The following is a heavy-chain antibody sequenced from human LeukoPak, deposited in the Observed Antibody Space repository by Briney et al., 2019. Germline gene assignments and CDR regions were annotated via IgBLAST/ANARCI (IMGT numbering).Heavy chain of an antibody. D-gene: IGHD6-6*01. CDR1: GYTLTELS. J-gene: IGHJ6*03. CDR3: ARAKRVAARQGSYYYYYMDV. V-gene: IGHV1-24*01. CDR2: FDPEDGET. Sequence: GASVKVSCKVSGYTLTELSMHWVRQAPGKGLEWMGGFDPEDGETIYAQKFQGRVTMTEDTSTDTAYMELSSLRSEDTAVYYCARAKRVAARQGSYYYYYMDVWGKGTTVTVSS.